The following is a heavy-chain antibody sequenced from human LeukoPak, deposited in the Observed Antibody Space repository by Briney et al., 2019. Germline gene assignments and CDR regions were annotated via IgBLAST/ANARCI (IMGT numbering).Heavy chain of an antibody. Sequence: PSETLSLTCTVSGGSISSHYWSWIRQPPGKGLEWIGYIYHSGSTYYNPSLKSRVTISVDRSKNQFSLKLSSVTAADTAVYYCARVGDGSGSYYFDYWGQGTLVTVSS. CDR1: GGSISSHY. CDR2: IYHSGST. J-gene: IGHJ4*02. V-gene: IGHV4-59*11. D-gene: IGHD3-10*01. CDR3: ARVGDGSGSYYFDY.